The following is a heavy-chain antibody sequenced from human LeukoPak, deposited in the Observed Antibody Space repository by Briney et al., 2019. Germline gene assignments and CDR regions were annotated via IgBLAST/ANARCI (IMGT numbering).Heavy chain of an antibody. CDR2: IYYSGNT. CDR3: ARETAQKGAHYMDV. J-gene: IGHJ6*03. Sequence: SETLSLTCTVSGVSISSSNSYWGWIRQPPGKGLEWIGSIYYSGNTYYHASLKSQVSISIDTSKNQFSLKLSSVTAADTAVYYCARETAQKGAHYMDVWGKGTTVTISS. CDR1: GVSISSSNSY. D-gene: IGHD3-16*01. V-gene: IGHV4-39*07.